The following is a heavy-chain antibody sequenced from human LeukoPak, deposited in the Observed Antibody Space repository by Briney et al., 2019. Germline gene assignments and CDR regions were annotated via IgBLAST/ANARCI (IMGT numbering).Heavy chain of an antibody. CDR2: IIPILGIA. D-gene: IGHD3-16*01. CDR1: GGTFSSYA. J-gene: IGHJ6*03. CDR3: ARDGIGYYDYIWGSVNYMDV. Sequence: SVKVSCKASGGTFSSYAISWVRQAPGQGLEWMGRIIPILGIANYAQKFQGRVTITADKSTSTAYMELSSLRSEDTAVYYCARDGIGYYDYIWGSVNYMDVWGKETTVTVSS. V-gene: IGHV1-69*04.